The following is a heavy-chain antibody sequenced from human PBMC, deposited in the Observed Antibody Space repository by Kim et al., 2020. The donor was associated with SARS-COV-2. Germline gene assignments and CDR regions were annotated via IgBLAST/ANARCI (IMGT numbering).Heavy chain of an antibody. J-gene: IGHJ4*02. Sequence: GGSLRLSCAASGFTFSSYSMNWVRQAPGKGLEWVSSISSSSGYIYYADSVKGRFTISRDNAKNSLYLQMNSLRAEDTAVYYCARDNLRWFFEYWGQGTLVTVSS. CDR3: ARDNLRWFFEY. V-gene: IGHV3-21*01. CDR1: GFTFSSYS. D-gene: IGHD2-15*01. CDR2: ISSSSGYI.